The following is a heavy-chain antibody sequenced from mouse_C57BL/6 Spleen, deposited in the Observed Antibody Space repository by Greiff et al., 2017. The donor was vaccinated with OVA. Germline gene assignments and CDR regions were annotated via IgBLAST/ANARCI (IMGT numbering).Heavy chain of an antibody. V-gene: IGHV1-82*01. J-gene: IGHJ2*01. CDR3: AREGVLWLRRFFDY. D-gene: IGHD2-2*01. CDR1: GYAFSSSW. Sequence: VKLVESGPELVKPGASVKISCKASGYAFSSSWMNWVKQRPGKGLEWIGRIYPGDGDTNYNGKFKGKATLTADKSSSTAYMQLSSLTSEDSAVYFCAREGVLWLRRFFDYWGQGTTLTVSS. CDR2: IYPGDGDT.